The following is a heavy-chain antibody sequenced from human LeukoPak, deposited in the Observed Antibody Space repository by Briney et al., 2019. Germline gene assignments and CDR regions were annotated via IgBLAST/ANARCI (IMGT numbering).Heavy chain of an antibody. Sequence: SQTLSLTCTVSGGSISSGSYYWSWIRQPAGKGLEWIGRIYTSGSTNYNPSLKSRVTISVDTSKNQFSLKLSSVTAADTAVYYCARETDEDIVVVPAASGVYYFDYWGQGTLVTVSS. CDR1: GGSISSGSYY. CDR2: IYTSGST. V-gene: IGHV4-61*02. J-gene: IGHJ4*02. D-gene: IGHD2-2*01. CDR3: ARETDEDIVVVPAASGVYYFDY.